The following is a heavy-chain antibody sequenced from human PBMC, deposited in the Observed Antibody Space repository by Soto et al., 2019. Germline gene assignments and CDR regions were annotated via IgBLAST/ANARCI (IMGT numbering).Heavy chain of an antibody. CDR1: GGTFSSYT. D-gene: IGHD3-9*01. CDR2: TIPILGIA. V-gene: IGHV1-69*02. CDR3: ALIAPDDAFDI. Sequence: GASVKVSCKASGGTFSSYTISWVRQAPGQGLEWMGRTIPILGIANYAQKFQGRVTITADKSTSTAYMELSSLRSEDTAVYYCALIAPDDAFDIWGQGAMVTVSS. J-gene: IGHJ3*02.